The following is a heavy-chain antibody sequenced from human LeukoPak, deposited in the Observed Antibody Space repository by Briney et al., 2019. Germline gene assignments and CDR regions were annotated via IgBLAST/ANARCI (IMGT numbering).Heavy chain of an antibody. CDR1: GFTFSSYS. D-gene: IGHD3-22*01. CDR3: AKGVVVVIAPFDY. CDR2: ISGSGGST. Sequence: GGSLRLSCAASGFTFSSYSMNWVRQAPGKGLEWVSAISGSGGSTYYADSVKGRFTISRDNSKNTLYLQMNSLRAEDTAVYYCAKGVVVVIAPFDYWGQGTLVTVSS. V-gene: IGHV3-23*01. J-gene: IGHJ4*02.